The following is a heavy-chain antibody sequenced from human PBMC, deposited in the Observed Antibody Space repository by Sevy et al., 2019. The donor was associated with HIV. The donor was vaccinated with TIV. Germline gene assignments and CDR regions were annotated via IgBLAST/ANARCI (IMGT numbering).Heavy chain of an antibody. CDR1: GFTFSNAW. V-gene: IGHV3-15*01. J-gene: IGHJ6*02. CDR2: IKSKTDGGTT. CDR3: TTDKFWSGYYSSDYYYGMDV. Sequence: GGSLRLSCAASGFTFSNAWMSWVRQAPGKGLEWVGRIKSKTDGGTTDYAAPVKGRFTISRDDSKNTLYLQMNSLKTEDTAVYYCTTDKFWSGYYSSDYYYGMDVWGQGTTVTVSS. D-gene: IGHD3-3*01.